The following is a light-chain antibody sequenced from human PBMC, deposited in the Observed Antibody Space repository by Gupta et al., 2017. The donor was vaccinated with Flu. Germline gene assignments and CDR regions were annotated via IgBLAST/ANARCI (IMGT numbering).Light chain of an antibody. V-gene: IGLV2-8*01. CDR1: SSDVGGDNY. Sequence: VTITSTGTSSDVGGDNYVSCYHTPSANPIRFIIFEVNKRPAGAPGCFSASKSGNTASLTAFALQAEEAADYYCTSDAGANNLVFGGGTKLTVL. J-gene: IGLJ2*01. CDR3: TSDAGANNLV. CDR2: EVN.